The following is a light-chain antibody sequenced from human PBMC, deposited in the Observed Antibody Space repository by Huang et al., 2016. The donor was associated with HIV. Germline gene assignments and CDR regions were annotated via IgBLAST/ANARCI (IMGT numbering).Light chain of an antibody. CDR1: KASSNS. V-gene: IGKV1-NL1*01. CDR2: DAA. Sequence: EIKMTQSPSSLSASVGDRVTITCRPRKASSNSLVWYQQKQGEAPKFLIYDAATLESGVPSRFSSSGSGTAYTLSISSLQPEDYATFYCLQYYRTPPWTFGRGTRVEIK. J-gene: IGKJ1*01. CDR3: LQYYRTPPWT.